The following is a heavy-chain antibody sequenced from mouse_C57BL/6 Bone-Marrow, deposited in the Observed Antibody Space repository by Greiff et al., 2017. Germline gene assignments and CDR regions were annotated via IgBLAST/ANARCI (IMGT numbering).Heavy chain of an antibody. D-gene: IGHD2-4*01. J-gene: IGHJ2*01. CDR2: IYPSDSET. Sequence: QVQLQQPGAELVRPGSSVKLSCKASGYTFTSYWMDWVKQRPGQGLEWIGNIYPSDSETHYNQKFKDKATLTVDKSSSTAYMQLSSLTSEDSAVYYCARRASNNDYDGDYWGQGTTLTVSS. CDR1: GYTFTSYW. V-gene: IGHV1-61*01. CDR3: ARRASNNDYDGDY.